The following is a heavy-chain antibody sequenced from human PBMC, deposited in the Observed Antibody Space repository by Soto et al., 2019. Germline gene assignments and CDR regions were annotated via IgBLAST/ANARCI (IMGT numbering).Heavy chain of an antibody. D-gene: IGHD2-15*01. CDR3: ATSYGNACYSF. Sequence: SETLCLTCSVAGGSRTGHDCSWIRQTPEKGLEWIGYMHYSGISHYNPSLKSRLTISVDKSKNQFTLQLTSVTAADTAVYYCATSYGNACYSFWGQGTQVT. CDR1: GGSRTGHD. CDR2: MHYSGIS. V-gene: IGHV4-59*11. J-gene: IGHJ4*02.